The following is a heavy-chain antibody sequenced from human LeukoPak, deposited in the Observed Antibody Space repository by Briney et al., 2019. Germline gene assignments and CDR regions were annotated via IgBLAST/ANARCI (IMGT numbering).Heavy chain of an antibody. CDR2: ISPYTGNR. V-gene: IGHV1-18*01. D-gene: IGHD6-6*01. Sequence: GASVKVSCKASGYTFTIYGISWVRQAPGQGLGWVGWISPYTGNRNYAQKLQGRVTMTTDTSTSTAYMELRSLRSDDTAVYYCARHKVPGYSSSICWFDPWGQGTLVTVSS. CDR1: GYTFTIYG. J-gene: IGHJ5*02. CDR3: ARHKVPGYSSSICWFDP.